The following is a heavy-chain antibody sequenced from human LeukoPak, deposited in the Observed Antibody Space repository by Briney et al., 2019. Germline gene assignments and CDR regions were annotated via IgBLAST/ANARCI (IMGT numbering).Heavy chain of an antibody. CDR3: ARGNLWFGELVY. CDR2: ISSSPSYI. V-gene: IGHV3-21*01. J-gene: IGHJ4*02. D-gene: IGHD3-10*01. Sequence: PGGSLRLSCAASGFTFNKYNMNWVRQAPGKGLAWVSSISSSPSYIYYADSVQGRITISRDNAKNSLYLQMNSLRAEDTAVYYCARGNLWFGELVYWGQGTLVTVSS. CDR1: GFTFNKYN.